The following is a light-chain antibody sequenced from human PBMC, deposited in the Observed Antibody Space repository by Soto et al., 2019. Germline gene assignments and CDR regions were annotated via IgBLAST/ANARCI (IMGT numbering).Light chain of an antibody. CDR2: GVS. J-gene: IGKJ4*01. V-gene: IGKV3-15*01. CDR3: QQYNNWPLT. Sequence: EFVLTQSPGTLSLSPGDRATLSCRASHVFSSSYVAWYQQKPGQAPRLLIYGVSTRATGIPARFSGSGSGTEFTLTISSLQSEDFAIYYCQQYNNWPLTFGAGTKVDIK. CDR1: HVFSSS.